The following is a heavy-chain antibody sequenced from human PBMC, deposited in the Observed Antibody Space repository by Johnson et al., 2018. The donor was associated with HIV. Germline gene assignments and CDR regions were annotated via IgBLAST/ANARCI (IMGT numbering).Heavy chain of an antibody. CDR1: AFSFSGYA. Sequence: QVQLVESGGGVVQPGRSLRLSCAASAFSFSGYAMHWVRQAPGKGLEWVAVVSYDASNKYYADSVKGRFTISTDNSKNTVFLQMDSLRGEDTADYYCARDPGNGGRPFDAFDIWGQGTMVTVSS. CDR2: VSYDASNK. J-gene: IGHJ3*02. D-gene: IGHD4-23*01. V-gene: IGHV3-30*04. CDR3: ARDPGNGGRPFDAFDI.